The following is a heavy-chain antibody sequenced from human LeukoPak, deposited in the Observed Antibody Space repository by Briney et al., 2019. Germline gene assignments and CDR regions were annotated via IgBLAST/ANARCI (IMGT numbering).Heavy chain of an antibody. D-gene: IGHD3-10*01. CDR2: ISSSSSTI. CDR3: ARDFYGSGSYVLD. V-gene: IGHV3-11*04. CDR1: GFTFSGYY. Sequence: GGSLRLSWAASGFTFSGYYMSWIRQAPGKGLEWVSYISSSSSTIYYADSVKGRLTISRDNAKNSLYLQMNSLRAEDTAVYYCARDFYGSGSYVLDWGQGTLVTVSS. J-gene: IGHJ4*02.